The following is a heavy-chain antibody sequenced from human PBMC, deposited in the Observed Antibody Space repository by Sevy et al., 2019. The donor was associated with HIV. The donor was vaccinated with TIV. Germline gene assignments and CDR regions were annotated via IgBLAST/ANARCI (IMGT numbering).Heavy chain of an antibody. CDR3: ARDLFSGSYYENY. CDR1: GFTLSNYW. Sequence: GGSLRLSCAASGFTLSNYWMSWVRQAPGKGLEWVANIKQDGSDKYYVDSVKGRFTISRDNAKNSLYLQMNSLRAEDTAVYYCARDLFSGSYYENYWGQGTLVTVSS. J-gene: IGHJ4*02. CDR2: IKQDGSDK. D-gene: IGHD1-26*01. V-gene: IGHV3-7*01.